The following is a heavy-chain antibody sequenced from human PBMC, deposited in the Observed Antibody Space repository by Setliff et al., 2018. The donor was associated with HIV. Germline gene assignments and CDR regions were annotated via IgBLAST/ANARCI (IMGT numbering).Heavy chain of an antibody. Sequence: GGSLRLSCAASGFTFSDFWMYWVRQAPGKGLEWVANISPEGNKKYYVASVKGRFTSSRDNAKNSLFLHMSSLRAEDTAVYYCARVLLITIPVYGVVSNWFDPWGQGTLVTVSS. CDR2: ISPEGNKK. V-gene: IGHV3-7*03. CDR1: GFTFSDFW. CDR3: ARVLLITIPVYGVVSNWFDP. D-gene: IGHD3-3*01. J-gene: IGHJ5*02.